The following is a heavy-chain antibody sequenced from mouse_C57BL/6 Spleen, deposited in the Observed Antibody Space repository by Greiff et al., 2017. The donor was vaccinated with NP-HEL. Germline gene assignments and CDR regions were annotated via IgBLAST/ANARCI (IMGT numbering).Heavy chain of an antibody. V-gene: IGHV1-22*01. CDR1: GYTFTDYN. D-gene: IGHD1-2*01. CDR2: INPNNGGT. Sequence: EVQLQQSGPELVKPGASVKMSCKASGYTFTDYNMHWVKQSHGKSLEWIGYINPNNGGTSYNQKFKGKATLTVNKSSSTAYMELRSLTSEDSAVYYCAREAYYGYKGDYFDYWGRGTTLTVSS. J-gene: IGHJ2*01. CDR3: AREAYYGYKGDYFDY.